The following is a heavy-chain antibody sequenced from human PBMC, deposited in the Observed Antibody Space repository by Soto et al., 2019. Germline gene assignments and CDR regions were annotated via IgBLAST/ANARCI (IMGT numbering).Heavy chain of an antibody. D-gene: IGHD3-9*01. J-gene: IGHJ4*02. CDR3: ARGYNDILTGYYGIGY. V-gene: IGHV1-2*02. CDR2: VNPKSGGT. Sequence: LTDYYIHWVRQAPGQGLQWMGRVNPKSGGTTSAQKFQGRVTMTRDTSINTAYMELSSLRSDDTAIYYCARGYNDILTGYYGIGYWGQGTPVTVSS. CDR1: LTDYY.